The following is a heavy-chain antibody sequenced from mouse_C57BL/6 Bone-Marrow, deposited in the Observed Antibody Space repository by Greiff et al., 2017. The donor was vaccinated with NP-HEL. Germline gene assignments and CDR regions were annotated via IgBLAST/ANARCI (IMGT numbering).Heavy chain of an antibody. CDR3: ARRFTTVVAPFAY. V-gene: IGHV5-9*01. Sequence: EVMLVESGGGLVKPGGSLKLSCAASGFTFSSYTMSWVRQTPEKRLEWVATISGGGGNTYYPDSVKGRFTISRDNAKNTLYLQMSSLRSEATALYYCARRFTTVVAPFAYWGQGTLVTVSA. D-gene: IGHD1-1*01. CDR2: ISGGGGNT. J-gene: IGHJ3*01. CDR1: GFTFSSYT.